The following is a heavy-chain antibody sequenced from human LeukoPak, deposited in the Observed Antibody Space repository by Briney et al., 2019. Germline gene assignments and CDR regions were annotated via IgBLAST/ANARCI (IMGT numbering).Heavy chain of an antibody. D-gene: IGHD6-13*01. V-gene: IGHV3-30-3*01. CDR2: ISYDGSNK. CDR1: GFTFSSYA. CDR3: ARDPRPEGHIAAAGWNWFDP. Sequence: GGSLRLSCAASGFTFSSYAMHWVRQAPGKGLEWVAVISYDGSNKYYADSVKGRFTISRDNSKNTLYLQMNRLRAEDTAVYYCARDPRPEGHIAAAGWNWFDPWGQGTLVTVSS. J-gene: IGHJ5*02.